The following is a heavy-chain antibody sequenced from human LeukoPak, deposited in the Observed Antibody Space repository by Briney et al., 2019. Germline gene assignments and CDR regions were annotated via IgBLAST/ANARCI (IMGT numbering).Heavy chain of an antibody. V-gene: IGHV5-51*01. D-gene: IGHD3-10*01. Sequence: GVSLNISCKGSGYSFTNYWIGWVRQMPVKGLEWMGIIYSVDSDTRYSPSFQGQVTISADKNLSTAYLQWSSLKASDTAMYYCARHWGLGYYGSGSYYPWFDPWGQGTLVTVSS. CDR3: ARHWGLGYYGSGSYYPWFDP. CDR1: GYSFTNYW. CDR2: IYSVDSDT. J-gene: IGHJ5*02.